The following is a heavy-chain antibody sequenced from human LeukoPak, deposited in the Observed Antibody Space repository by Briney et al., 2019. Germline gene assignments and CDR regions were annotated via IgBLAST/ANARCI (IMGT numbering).Heavy chain of an antibody. CDR2: ISGSGGST. D-gene: IGHD6-19*01. CDR3: ARDGGEQWLGFDY. J-gene: IGHJ4*02. CDR1: GFTFSSYA. V-gene: IGHV3-23*01. Sequence: GGSLRLSCAASGFTFSSYAMSWVRQAPGKGLEWVSAISGSGGSTYYTDSVKGRFTISRDNSKNTLYLQMNSLRAEDTAVYYCARDGGEQWLGFDYWGQGTLVTVSS.